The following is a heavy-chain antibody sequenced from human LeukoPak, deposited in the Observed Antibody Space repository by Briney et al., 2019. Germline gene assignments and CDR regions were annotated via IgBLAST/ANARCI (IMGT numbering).Heavy chain of an antibody. V-gene: IGHV1-8*01. Sequence: ASVKVSCKASGYTFTSYDINWVRQATGQGLEWMGWMNPNSGNTGYAQKFQGRVTMTRNTSISTAYMELSSLRSEDTAVYYCARAIYYYGSGNNWFDPWGQGTLVTVSS. CDR3: ARAIYYYGSGNNWFDP. CDR2: MNPNSGNT. CDR1: GYTFTSYD. J-gene: IGHJ5*02. D-gene: IGHD3-10*01.